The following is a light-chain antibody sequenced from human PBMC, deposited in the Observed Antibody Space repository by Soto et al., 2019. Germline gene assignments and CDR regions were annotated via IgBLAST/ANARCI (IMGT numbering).Light chain of an antibody. Sequence: QSALTQPASVSGSPGQSITISCTGTSSDVGGHNYVSWYQQHPGKAPKLLIFEVSNRPSGVSNRFSGSKSGNTASLTISGLQAEDEADYYCSSYIDSSTRLFGTGTKVTVL. CDR1: SSDVGGHNY. J-gene: IGLJ1*01. CDR2: EVS. CDR3: SSYIDSSTRL. V-gene: IGLV2-14*01.